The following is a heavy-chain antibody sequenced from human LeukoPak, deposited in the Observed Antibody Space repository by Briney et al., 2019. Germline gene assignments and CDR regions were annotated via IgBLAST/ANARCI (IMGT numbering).Heavy chain of an antibody. CDR2: IIPIFGTA. CDR3: AREGGSGYVQALYVWGSYRYGYFDY. V-gene: IGHV1-69*06. CDR1: GGTFSSYA. D-gene: IGHD3-16*02. Sequence: GASVKVSCKASGGTFSSYAISWVRQAPGQGFEWMGGIIPIFGTANYAQKFQGRVTITADKSTSTAYMELSSLRSEDTAVYYCAREGGSGYVQALYVWGSYRYGYFDYWGQGTLVTVSS. J-gene: IGHJ4*02.